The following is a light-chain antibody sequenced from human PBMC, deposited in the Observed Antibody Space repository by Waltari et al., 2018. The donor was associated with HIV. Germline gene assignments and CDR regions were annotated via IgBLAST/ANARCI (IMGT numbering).Light chain of an antibody. CDR2: DGS. CDR3: CSYAGSSTWV. V-gene: IGLV2-23*01. Sequence: QSALTQPASVSGSPGQSITISCTGTSSDVGGYNYVSWYQQHPGTAPKLMIYDGSKRPSGVSNRFSGSKSGNTASLTISGLQAEDEADYYCCSYAGSSTWVFGGGTKLTVL. J-gene: IGLJ3*02. CDR1: SSDVGGYNY.